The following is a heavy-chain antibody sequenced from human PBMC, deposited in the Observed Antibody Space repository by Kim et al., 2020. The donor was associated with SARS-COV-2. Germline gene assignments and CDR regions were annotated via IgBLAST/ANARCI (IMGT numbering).Heavy chain of an antibody. CDR3: ARDLLLWFGEAIGDSYYYGMDV. D-gene: IGHD3-10*01. CDR1: GFTFSSYS. Sequence: GGSLRLSCAASGFTFSSYSMNWVRQAPGKGLEWVSSISSSSSYIYYADSVKGRFTISRDNAKNSLYLQMNSLRAEDTAVYYCARDLLLWFGEAIGDSYYYGMDVWGQGTTVTVSS. V-gene: IGHV3-21*01. J-gene: IGHJ6*02. CDR2: ISSSSSYI.